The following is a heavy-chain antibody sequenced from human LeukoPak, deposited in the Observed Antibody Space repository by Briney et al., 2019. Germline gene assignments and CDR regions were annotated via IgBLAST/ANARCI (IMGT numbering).Heavy chain of an antibody. Sequence: PSETLSLTCTVSGGSISSSSYYWGWIRQPPGKGPASIGSIYYSGSTYYNPSLKSRVTISVDTSKNQFSLKLSSVTAADTAVYYCAREVVAWYWVGYYFDYWGQGTLVTVSS. J-gene: IGHJ4*02. CDR2: IYYSGST. V-gene: IGHV4-39*07. CDR3: AREVVAWYWVGYYFDY. D-gene: IGHD2-15*01. CDR1: GGSISSSSYY.